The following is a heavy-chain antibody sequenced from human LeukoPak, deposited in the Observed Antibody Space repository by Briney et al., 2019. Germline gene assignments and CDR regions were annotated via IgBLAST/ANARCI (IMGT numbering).Heavy chain of an antibody. J-gene: IGHJ4*02. CDR3: ARGGDYGDVDY. D-gene: IGHD4-17*01. CDR2: TRNKANSYTT. CDR1: GFTFSDHY. Sequence: GGSLRLSCAASGFTFSDHYMDWVRQAPGKGLEWVGRTRNKANSYTTEYAASVKGRFTISRDDSKNSLYLQMNSLKIEDTAVYYCARGGDYGDVDYWGQGTLVTVSS. V-gene: IGHV3-72*01.